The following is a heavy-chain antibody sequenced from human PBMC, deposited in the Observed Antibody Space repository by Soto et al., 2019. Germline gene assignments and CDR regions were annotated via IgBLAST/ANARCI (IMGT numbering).Heavy chain of an antibody. CDR3: ASPRRLHDYGDHGGFAY. J-gene: IGHJ4*02. D-gene: IGHD4-17*01. Sequence: QVQLQESGPGLVKPSETLSLTCTVSGGSISSYYWIWIRQPAGKGLEWIGRIYTSGSTNYNPSLKSRVTMSVDTSKNQFSLKLSSVTAADTAVYYCASPRRLHDYGDHGGFAYCGQGTLVTVSS. V-gene: IGHV4-4*07. CDR1: GGSISSYY. CDR2: IYTSGST.